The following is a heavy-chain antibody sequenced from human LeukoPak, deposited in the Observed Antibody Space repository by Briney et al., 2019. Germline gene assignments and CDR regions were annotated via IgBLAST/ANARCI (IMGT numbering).Heavy chain of an antibody. CDR2: IFYSGST. D-gene: IGHD6-6*01. Sequence: SETLSLTCTASSGSISTSNYYWGWVRQPPGTALEWIGNIFYSGSTYYSPSLKSRVTISVDTSKNQFSLKLSSVTAADTAVYYCARLAARADYWGQGTLVTVSS. CDR3: ARLAARADY. V-gene: IGHV4-39*07. CDR1: SGSISTSNYY. J-gene: IGHJ4*02.